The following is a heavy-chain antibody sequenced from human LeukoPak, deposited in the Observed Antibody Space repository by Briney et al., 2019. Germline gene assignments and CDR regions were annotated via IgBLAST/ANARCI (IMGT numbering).Heavy chain of an antibody. CDR1: GGTFSSYA. CDR2: IIPIFGTA. V-gene: IGHV1-69*13. D-gene: IGHD2-15*01. Sequence: SVKVSCKASGGTFSSYAISWVRQAPGQGLEWMGGIIPIFGTANYAQKFQGRVTITADESTSTAYMELSSLRSEDTAVYYCARDGPYCSGGSCCFVWFDPWGQGTLVTVSS. J-gene: IGHJ5*02. CDR3: ARDGPYCSGGSCCFVWFDP.